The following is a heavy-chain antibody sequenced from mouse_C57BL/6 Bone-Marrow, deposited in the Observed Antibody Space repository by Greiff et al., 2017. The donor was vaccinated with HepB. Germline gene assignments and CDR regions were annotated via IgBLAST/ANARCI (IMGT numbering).Heavy chain of an antibody. D-gene: IGHD2-2*01. CDR3: ARGVSTMVTTRDY. V-gene: IGHV1-55*01. CDR1: GYTFTSYW. CDR2: IYPGSGST. Sequence: QVQLQQPGAELVKPGASVKMSCKASGYTFTSYWITWVKQRPGQGLEWIGDIYPGSGSTNYNEKFKSKATLTVDTSSSTAYMQLSSLTSEDSAVYYCARGVSTMVTTRDYWGQGTTLTVSS. J-gene: IGHJ2*01.